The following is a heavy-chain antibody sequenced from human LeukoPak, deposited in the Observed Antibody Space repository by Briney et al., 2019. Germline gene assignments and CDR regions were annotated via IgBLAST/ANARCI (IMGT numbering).Heavy chain of an antibody. V-gene: IGHV1-18*04. D-gene: IGHD3-3*01. CDR2: ISAYNGNT. Sequence: GASVKVSCKASGYTFTDYYIHWVRQAPGQGLEWMGWISAYNGNTNYAQKLQGRVTMTTDTSTSTAYMELRSLRSDDTAVYYCAREETTEAFTTLDAFDIWGQGTMVTVSS. CDR1: GYTFTDYY. J-gene: IGHJ3*02. CDR3: AREETTEAFTTLDAFDI.